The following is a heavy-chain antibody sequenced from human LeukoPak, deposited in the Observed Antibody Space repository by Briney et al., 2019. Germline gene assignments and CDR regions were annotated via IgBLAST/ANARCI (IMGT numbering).Heavy chain of an antibody. J-gene: IGHJ6*02. CDR1: GFTFSSYS. CDR2: SSSSSSYI. V-gene: IGHV3-21*04. Sequence: GGSLRLSCAASGFTFSSYSMNWVRQAPGKGLEWVSSSSSSSSYIYYADSVKGRFTISRDNAKNSLYLQMNSLRAEDTAVYYCARDVTYSSYDFWSAHMDVWGQGTTVTVSS. D-gene: IGHD3-3*01. CDR3: ARDVTYSSYDFWSAHMDV.